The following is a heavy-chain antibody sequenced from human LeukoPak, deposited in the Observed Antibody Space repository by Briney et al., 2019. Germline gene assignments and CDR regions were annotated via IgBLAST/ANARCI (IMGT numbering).Heavy chain of an antibody. Sequence: ASVKVSCKASGYTFTSYDINWVRQATGQGLEWMGWMNPNSGNTGYAQKFQGRVTITRNTSISTAYMELSSLRSEDTAVYYCATHRKNYYDSSGYYGNSFGYWGQGTLVTVSS. CDR1: GYTFTSYD. J-gene: IGHJ4*02. D-gene: IGHD3-22*01. CDR2: MNPNSGNT. V-gene: IGHV1-8*03. CDR3: ATHRKNYYDSSGYYGNSFGY.